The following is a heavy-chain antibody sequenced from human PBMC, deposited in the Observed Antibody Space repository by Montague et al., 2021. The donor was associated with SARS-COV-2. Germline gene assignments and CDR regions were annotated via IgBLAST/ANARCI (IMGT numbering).Heavy chain of an antibody. CDR1: DGSISSSNW. CDR3: ARGGTYHYGLDV. Sequence: SETLSLTCAVSDGSISSSNWRNFVRQPPGKVLGWIGEIYYAGNTNYNPSRNSRATKFIAKSKNYFSLQLSSVTAADTAVYYCARGGTYHYGLDVWGQGTTVAVSS. D-gene: IGHD3-16*01. J-gene: IGHJ6*02. V-gene: IGHV4-4*02. CDR2: IYYAGNT.